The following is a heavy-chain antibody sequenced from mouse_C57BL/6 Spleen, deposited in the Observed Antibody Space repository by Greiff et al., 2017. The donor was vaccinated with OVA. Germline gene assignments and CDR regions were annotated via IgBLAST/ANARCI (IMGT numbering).Heavy chain of an antibody. CDR2: FYPGSGSI. J-gene: IGHJ2*01. CDR1: GYTFTEYT. D-gene: IGHD1-1*01. Sequence: VKLMESGAELVKPGASVKLSCKASGYTFTEYTIHWVKQRSGQGLEWIGWFYPGSGSIKYNEKFKDKATLTADKSSSTVYMELSRLTSEDSAVYFCARHERDYYGSSSHFDYWGQGTTLTVSS. V-gene: IGHV1-62-2*01. CDR3: ARHERDYYGSSSHFDY.